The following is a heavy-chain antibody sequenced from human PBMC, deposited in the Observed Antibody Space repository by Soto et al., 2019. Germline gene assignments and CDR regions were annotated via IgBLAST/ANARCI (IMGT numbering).Heavy chain of an antibody. CDR1: GFTFSSYG. Sequence: QVQLVESGGGVVQPGRSLRLSCAASGFTFSSYGMHWVRQAPGKGLEWVAVISYDGSNKYYADSVKGRFTISRDNSKNTLYLKMNSLRAEDTAVYYCAKDIGSGNYYYYGMDVWGQGTTVTVSS. V-gene: IGHV3-30*18. CDR2: ISYDGSNK. CDR3: AKDIGSGNYYYYGMDV. D-gene: IGHD3-10*01. J-gene: IGHJ6*02.